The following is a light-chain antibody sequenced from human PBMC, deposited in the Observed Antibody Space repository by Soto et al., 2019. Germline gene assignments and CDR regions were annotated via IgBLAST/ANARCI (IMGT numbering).Light chain of an antibody. V-gene: IGLV1-44*01. Sequence: QSVLTQPPSASATPGQRVVISCSGSNSNIGGHTVNWYRQVPGTAPKLLIYGNHKRPSGVSDRFSASKSGTSASLAISGLQSEDEAEYYCAAWDESLNGLVVFGGGTKVTVL. CDR3: AAWDESLNGLVV. J-gene: IGLJ2*01. CDR1: NSNIGGHT. CDR2: GNH.